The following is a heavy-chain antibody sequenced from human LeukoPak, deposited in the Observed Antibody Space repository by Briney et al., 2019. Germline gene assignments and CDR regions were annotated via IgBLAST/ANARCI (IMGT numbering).Heavy chain of an antibody. CDR2: IKQDGSEK. D-gene: IGHD2-8*01. CDR1: GFTFSSYW. J-gene: IGHJ4*02. Sequence: GGSLRLSCAVSGFTFSSYWMNWVRQAPGKGLEWVANIKQDGSEKNHVDSVKGRFTISRDNAKSSLFLQMNDLRAEDTAVYYCAKGGRGNGEVYWGQGTLVTVSS. CDR3: AKGGRGNGEVY. V-gene: IGHV3-7*01.